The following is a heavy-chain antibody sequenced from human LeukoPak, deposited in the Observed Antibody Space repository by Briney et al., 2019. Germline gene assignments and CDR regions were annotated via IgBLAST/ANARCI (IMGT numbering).Heavy chain of an antibody. V-gene: IGHV3-23*01. D-gene: IGHD6-19*01. J-gene: IGHJ4*02. CDR2: ISGSGGST. Sequence: GRSLRLSCVVSGFTFSSYGMSWVRQAPGKGLEWVSAISGSGGSTYYADSVKGRFTISRDNSKNTLYLQMNSLRAEDTAVYYCAKAEQWLASFDYWGQGTLVTVSS. CDR1: GFTFSSYG. CDR3: AKAEQWLASFDY.